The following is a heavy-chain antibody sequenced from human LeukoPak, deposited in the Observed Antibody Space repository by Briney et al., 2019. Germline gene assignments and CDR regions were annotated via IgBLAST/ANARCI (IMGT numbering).Heavy chain of an antibody. J-gene: IGHJ5*02. Sequence: GGSLRLSCAASGLIFSTYGMHWVRQAPGKGLEWVAFIQNDGNDKYYADSVNGRFTVSRDNSKNTLDLQMNGLRAEDTAVYYCARAVTWIDPWGQGTLVTVSS. CDR3: ARAVTWIDP. CDR1: GLIFSTYG. V-gene: IGHV3-30*19. CDR2: IQNDGNDK.